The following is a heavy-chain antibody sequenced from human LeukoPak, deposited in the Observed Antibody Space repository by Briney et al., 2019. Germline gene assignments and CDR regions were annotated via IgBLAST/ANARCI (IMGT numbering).Heavy chain of an antibody. V-gene: IGHV3-11*01. CDR1: GFTFSDYY. J-gene: IGHJ4*02. D-gene: IGHD2-2*01. CDR2: ISSSGSTI. CDR3: ASLLGYCSSTSCHEFDY. Sequence: GGSLRLSCAASGFTFSDYYMSWIRQAPGKGLEWVSYISSSGSTIYYADSVKGRFTISRDNAKNSLYLQMNSLRAEDTAVYYCASLLGYCSSTSCHEFDYWGQGTLVTVSS.